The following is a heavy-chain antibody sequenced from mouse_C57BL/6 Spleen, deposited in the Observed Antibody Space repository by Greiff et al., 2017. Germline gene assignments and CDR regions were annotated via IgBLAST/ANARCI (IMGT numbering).Heavy chain of an antibody. J-gene: IGHJ3*01. CDR3: ARPPSCDGYSHGFAY. D-gene: IGHD2-3*01. Sequence: QVQLQQPGAELVKPGASVKLSCKASGYTFTSYWMHWVKQRPGQGLEWIGMIHPNSGSTHYNEKFKNKATLTVDKSSSTAYMQLSSLTSEDSAVYYCARPPSCDGYSHGFAYWGQGTLVTVSA. V-gene: IGHV1-64*01. CDR2: IHPNSGST. CDR1: GYTFTSYW.